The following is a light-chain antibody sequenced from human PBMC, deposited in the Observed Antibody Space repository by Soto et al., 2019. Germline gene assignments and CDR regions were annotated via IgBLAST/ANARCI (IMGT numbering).Light chain of an antibody. CDR1: STNIGSHT. Sequence: QSALTQPPSASGTPGQRVTISCSGSSTNIGSHTVNWYQQVPGTAPKLLIYSSNLRPSGVPDRFSGSKSGTSASLAISGLQSEDEADYCCAAWDDSLNGVVFGGGTKVTVL. CDR3: AAWDDSLNGVV. J-gene: IGLJ2*01. CDR2: SSN. V-gene: IGLV1-44*01.